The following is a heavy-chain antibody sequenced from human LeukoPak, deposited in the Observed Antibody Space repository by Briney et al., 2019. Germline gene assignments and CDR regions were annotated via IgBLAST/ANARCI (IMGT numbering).Heavy chain of an antibody. Sequence: ASVKVSCKASGGTFSSYAISWVRQAPGQGLEWMGGIIPIFGTANYAQKFQGRVTITADESTSTAYMELSSLRSEDTAVYYCAKDQEVIFQGSFDPWGQGTLVTVSS. J-gene: IGHJ5*02. CDR1: GGTFSSYA. CDR2: IIPIFGTA. CDR3: AKDQEVIFQGSFDP. D-gene: IGHD3-16*02. V-gene: IGHV1-69*13.